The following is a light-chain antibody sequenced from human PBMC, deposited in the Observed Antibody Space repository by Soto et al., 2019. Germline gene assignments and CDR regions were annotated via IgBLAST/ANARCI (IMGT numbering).Light chain of an antibody. Sequence: QSALTQPPSASGSPGQSVTMSCSGTSSDVGGYDYVSWYQQHPGKAPKLMIYEVSKRPSGVPDRFFGSKSGNTASLTVSGLQAEDEADYYGSSYAGSSNFVVFGGGTKLTVL. CDR2: EVS. V-gene: IGLV2-8*01. CDR1: SSDVGGYDY. J-gene: IGLJ2*01. CDR3: SSYAGSSNFVV.